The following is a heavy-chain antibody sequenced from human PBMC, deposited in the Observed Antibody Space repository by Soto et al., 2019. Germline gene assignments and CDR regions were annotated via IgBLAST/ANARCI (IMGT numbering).Heavy chain of an antibody. Sequence: GGSLRLSCAASGFTFSSYAMSWVRQAPGKGLEWVSAISGSGGSTYYADSVKGRFTISRDNSKNTLYLQMNSLRAEDTAVYYCAKEIYDSSGYYYDPSWDVWGQGTTVTVSS. V-gene: IGHV3-23*01. J-gene: IGHJ6*02. CDR3: AKEIYDSSGYYYDPSWDV. CDR2: ISGSGGST. D-gene: IGHD3-22*01. CDR1: GFTFSSYA.